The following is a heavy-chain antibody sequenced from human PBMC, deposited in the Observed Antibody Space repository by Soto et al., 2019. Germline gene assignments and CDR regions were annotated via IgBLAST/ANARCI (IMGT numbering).Heavy chain of an antibody. CDR3: ARHRWNGGAYFDS. Sequence: HLQLQESGPGLVKPSETLSLTCTVSGGSISSSGYYWGWIRQPPGKGLEWIGSIYYSGSTNYNQSLKSRVTMSVDTSKTQFSLKLTSVTAADTAVYDCARHRWNGGAYFDSWGQGTLVTVSS. J-gene: IGHJ4*02. D-gene: IGHD1-1*01. CDR2: IYYSGST. V-gene: IGHV4-39*01. CDR1: GGSISSSGYY.